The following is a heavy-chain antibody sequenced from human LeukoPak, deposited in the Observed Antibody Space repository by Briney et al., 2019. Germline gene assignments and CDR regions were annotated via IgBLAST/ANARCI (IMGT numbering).Heavy chain of an antibody. D-gene: IGHD5-18*01. J-gene: IGHJ4*02. CDR3: ARDRRGYTYSHDY. Sequence: SETLSLTCAGSGGSISSNNWWIWFRQSPEKGLKWIGEIYQDGSTNYNPSLKSRVTISMDKSKTQLSLKLNFVTAADTAVYYCARDRRGYTYSHDYWGQGTLVTVSS. CDR2: IYQDGST. CDR1: GGSISSNNW. V-gene: IGHV4-4*02.